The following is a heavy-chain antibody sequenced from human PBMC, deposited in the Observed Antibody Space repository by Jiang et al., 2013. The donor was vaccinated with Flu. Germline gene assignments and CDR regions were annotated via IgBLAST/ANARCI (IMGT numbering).Heavy chain of an antibody. D-gene: IGHD1-1*01. CDR1: GGSISSYY. V-gene: IGHV4-59*08. CDR2: IYYSGST. Sequence: GSGLVKPSETLSLTCTVSGGSISSYYWSWIRQPPGKGLEWIGYIYYSGSTDYNPSLKSRVTISVDTSKNQFSLKLSSVTAADTAVYYCASTARWNDDLPFDYWGQGTLVTVSS. CDR3: ASTARWNDDLPFDY. J-gene: IGHJ4*02.